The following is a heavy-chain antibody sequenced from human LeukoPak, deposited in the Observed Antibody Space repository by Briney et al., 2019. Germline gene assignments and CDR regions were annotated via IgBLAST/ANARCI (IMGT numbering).Heavy chain of an antibody. D-gene: IGHD6-25*01. CDR1: GFTFDDYA. V-gene: IGHV3-9*01. CDR3: ARDGLSAGIDY. Sequence: GGSLRLSCAASGFTFDDYAMHWVRQAPGKGLEWVSGISWNSGSIGYADSVKGRFTISRDNAKNSLYLQMNSLRAEDTAVYYCARDGLSAGIDYWGQGTLVTVSS. J-gene: IGHJ4*02. CDR2: ISWNSGSI.